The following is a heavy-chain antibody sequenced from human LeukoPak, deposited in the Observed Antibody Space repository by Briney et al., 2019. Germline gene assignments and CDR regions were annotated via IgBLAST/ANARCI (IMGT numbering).Heavy chain of an antibody. V-gene: IGHV3-30-3*01. CDR1: GFTFSSYA. CDR3: ARDSTRMVIPYYFDY. D-gene: IGHD3-22*01. J-gene: IGHJ4*02. CDR2: ISYDGSNK. Sequence: GGSLRLSCAASGFTFSSYAMHWVRQAPGKGLEWVAVISYDGSNKYYADSVKGRFTISRDNSKNTLYLQMNSLRAEDTAVYYCARDSTRMVIPYYFDYWGQGTLVTVSS.